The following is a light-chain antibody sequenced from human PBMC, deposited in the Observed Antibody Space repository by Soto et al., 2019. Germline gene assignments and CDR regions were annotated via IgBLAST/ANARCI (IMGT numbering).Light chain of an antibody. J-gene: IGKJ1*01. CDR2: GAS. Sequence: EIVMTQSPATLSVSPGERATLSCRASQSVSSNLAWYQQKPGQAPNLLIYGASTRATGIPARFSGSGSGTEFTLTISSLQSEDFAVYYCQQYNNWPRTFGQVTKVDI. CDR3: QQYNNWPRT. V-gene: IGKV3-15*01. CDR1: QSVSSN.